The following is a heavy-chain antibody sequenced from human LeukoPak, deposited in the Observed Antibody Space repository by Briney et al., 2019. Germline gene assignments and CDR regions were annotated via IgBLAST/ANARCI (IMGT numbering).Heavy chain of an antibody. CDR3: ARPFLWFGELDYYGMDV. D-gene: IGHD3-10*01. Sequence: SETLSLTCTVSGGSISSGDYYWSWIRQPPGKGLEWIGYIYYSGSTYYNPSLKSRVTISVDTSKNQFSLKLSSVTAADTAVYYCARPFLWFGELDYYGMDVWGQGTTVTVSS. V-gene: IGHV4-30-4*01. CDR2: IYYSGST. CDR1: GGSISSGDYY. J-gene: IGHJ6*02.